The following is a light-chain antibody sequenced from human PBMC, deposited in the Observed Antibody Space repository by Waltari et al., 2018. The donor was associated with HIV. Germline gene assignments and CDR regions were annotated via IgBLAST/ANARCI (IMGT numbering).Light chain of an antibody. CDR2: GNN. V-gene: IGLV1-47*01. CDR3: AAWDDSLSGFWV. Sequence: QSVLTQPPSASGTPGQRVTISCSGSSSNIGSKYVYWDQQFQGKAPKLLIYGNNQRPSGVPDRFSGSKSGTSASLAISGLRSEDEADYYCAAWDDSLSGFWVFGGGTKLTVL. J-gene: IGLJ3*02. CDR1: SSNIGSKY.